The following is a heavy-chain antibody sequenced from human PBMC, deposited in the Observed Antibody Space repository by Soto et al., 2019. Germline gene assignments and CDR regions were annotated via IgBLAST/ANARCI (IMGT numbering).Heavy chain of an antibody. CDR2: IKQDESEK. Sequence: GGSLRLSCAASGFTFRNYWMTWVRQAPGKGLEWVANIKQDESEKYYADSVKGRFTISRDNSKNTLYLQMNSLRAEDTAVYYYAREKEPYGDYKPNYGMDVWAKGPRSPSP. D-gene: IGHD4-17*01. CDR3: AREKEPYGDYKPNYGMDV. CDR1: GFTFRNYW. V-gene: IGHV3-7*01. J-gene: IGHJ6*02.